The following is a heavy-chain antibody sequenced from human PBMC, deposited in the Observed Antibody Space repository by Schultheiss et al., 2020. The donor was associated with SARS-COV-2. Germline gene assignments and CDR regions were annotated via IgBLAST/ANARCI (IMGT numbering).Heavy chain of an antibody. CDR3: ASGGYLFDY. CDR1: GFTFSGSA. CDR2: IKQDGSEK. J-gene: IGHJ4*02. D-gene: IGHD6-19*01. Sequence: GGSLRLSCAASGFTFSGSAMHWVRQAPGKGLEWVANIKQDGSEKYYVDSVKGRFTISRDNAKNSLYLQMNSLRAEDTAVYYCASGGYLFDYWGQGTLVTVSS. V-gene: IGHV3-7*03.